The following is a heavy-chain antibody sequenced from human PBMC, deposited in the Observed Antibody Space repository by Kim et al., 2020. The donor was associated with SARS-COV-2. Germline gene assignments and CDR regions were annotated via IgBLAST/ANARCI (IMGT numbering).Heavy chain of an antibody. V-gene: IGHV4-59*01. D-gene: IGHD3-10*01. Sequence: SETLSLTCTVSGGSISSYYWSWIRQPPGKGLEWIGYIYYSGSTNYNPSLKSRVTISVDTSKNQFSLKLSSVTAADTAVYYCARGVVRGVIIGPYYGMDV. CDR3: ARGVVRGVIIGPYYGMDV. CDR1: GGSISSYY. J-gene: IGHJ6*01. CDR2: IYYSGST.